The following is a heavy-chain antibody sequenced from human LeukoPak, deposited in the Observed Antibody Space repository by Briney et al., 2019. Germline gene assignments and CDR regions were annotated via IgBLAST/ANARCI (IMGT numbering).Heavy chain of an antibody. Sequence: PGGSLRLSCAASGFTFDDYAMHWVRQAPGKGLEWVSGISWNSDSILYADSVKGRFTISRDNANNCLYLQMNSLRAEDTALYYCVKRGAADATSYYGMDVWGQGTTVTVSS. V-gene: IGHV3-9*01. J-gene: IGHJ6*02. CDR1: GFTFDDYA. D-gene: IGHD6-13*01. CDR2: ISWNSDSI. CDR3: VKRGAADATSYYGMDV.